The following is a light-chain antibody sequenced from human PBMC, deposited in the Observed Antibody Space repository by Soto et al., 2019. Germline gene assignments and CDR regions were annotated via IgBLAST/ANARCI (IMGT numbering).Light chain of an antibody. CDR1: SSNIGSHA. CDR2: GQN. Sequence: QAVVIQPPSASGTPGQRVTISCSGSSSNIGSHAVTWYQHLPGTAPKLLIYGQNQRPAGVPDRFSGSKSGTSASLAISGLQSEDEADYYCAVCDDSLAGRVFGGGTKLTVL. V-gene: IGLV1-44*01. J-gene: IGLJ2*01. CDR3: AVCDDSLAGRV.